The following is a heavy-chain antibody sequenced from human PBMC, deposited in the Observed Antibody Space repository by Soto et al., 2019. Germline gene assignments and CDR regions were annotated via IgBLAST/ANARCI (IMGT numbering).Heavy chain of an antibody. CDR1: GYTFTSYA. CDR3: ASIIRPKNWFDP. V-gene: IGHV1-46*03. CDR2: INPSGGST. Sequence: ASVKVSCKASGYTFTSYAMHWVRQAPGQGLEWMGIINPSGGSTIYAQKFQGRVTMTRDTSTSTVYMELSSLRSEDTAVYYCASIIRPKNWFDPWGQGTLVTVSS. J-gene: IGHJ5*02.